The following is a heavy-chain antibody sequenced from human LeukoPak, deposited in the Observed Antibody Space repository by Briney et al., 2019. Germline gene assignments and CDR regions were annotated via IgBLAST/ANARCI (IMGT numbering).Heavy chain of an antibody. CDR2: IYYTGST. V-gene: IGHV4-59*01. CDR3: ARFDRDGYNLDY. J-gene: IGHJ4*02. Sequence: PSETLSLTCTVSGGSISGYYWTWIRQPPGKGLEWIGYIYYTGSTNYNPSLKSRVTISVDTSKNQFSLNLSSVTAADTALYYCARFDRDGYNLDYWGQGTLVTVPS. CDR1: GGSISGYY. D-gene: IGHD5-24*01.